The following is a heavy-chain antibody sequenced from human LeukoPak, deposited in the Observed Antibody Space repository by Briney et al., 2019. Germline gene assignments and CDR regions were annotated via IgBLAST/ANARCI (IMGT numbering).Heavy chain of an antibody. D-gene: IGHD2-2*02. Sequence: SETLSLTCTVSGGSISSGDYYWSWIRQPPGEGLEWIGYIYYSGSTYYNPSLKSRVTISVDTSKNQFSLKLSSVTAADTAVYYCARGRRYCSSTSCYTGPLGYWGQGTLVTVSS. CDR3: ARGRRYCSSTSCYTGPLGY. CDR1: GGSISSGDYY. V-gene: IGHV4-30-4*01. CDR2: IYYSGST. J-gene: IGHJ4*02.